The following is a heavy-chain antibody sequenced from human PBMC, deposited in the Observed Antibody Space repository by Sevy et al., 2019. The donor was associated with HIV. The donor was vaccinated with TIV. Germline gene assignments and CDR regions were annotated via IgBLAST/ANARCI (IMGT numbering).Heavy chain of an antibody. D-gene: IGHD1-26*01. CDR3: ARVYSGYYNS. CDR1: DFTFSSYT. V-gene: IGHV3-21*01. J-gene: IGHJ4*02. CDR2: ISSSSNYI. Sequence: GGSLRLSCAASDFTFSSYTINWVRQAPGKGLEWVSSISSSSNYIYYADSVKGRFTISRDNAKNSLYLQMNSLRAEDTAVYYCARVYSGYYNSWGQGTLVTVSS.